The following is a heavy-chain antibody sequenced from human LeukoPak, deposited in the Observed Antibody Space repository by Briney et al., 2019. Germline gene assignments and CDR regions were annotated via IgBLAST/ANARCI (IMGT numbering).Heavy chain of an antibody. D-gene: IGHD3-9*01. J-gene: IGHJ6*04. CDR2: IKQDGSEK. V-gene: IGHV3-7*03. CDR1: GFTFSSYW. CDR3: ARDMYYDILTGYYYYYGMDV. Sequence: GGSLRLSCAASGFTFSSYWMSWVRQAPGKGLEWVANIKQDGSEKYYVDSVKGRFTISRDNAKNSLYLQMSSLRAEDTAVYYCARDMYYDILTGYYYYYGMDVWGKGTTVTVSS.